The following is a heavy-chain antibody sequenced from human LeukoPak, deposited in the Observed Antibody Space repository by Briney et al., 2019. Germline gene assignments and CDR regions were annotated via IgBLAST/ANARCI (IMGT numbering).Heavy chain of an antibody. CDR2: VYYSGST. D-gene: IGHD1-26*01. V-gene: IGHV4-4*02. J-gene: IGHJ3*02. CDR3: ARDVEELDAFDI. CDR1: GGSISSSYW. Sequence: SETLSLTCAVSGGSISSSYWWSWVRQPPGKGLEWIGEVYYSGSTYYNPSLKSRVTISVDTSKNQFSLKLSSVTAADTAVYYCARDVEELDAFDIWGQGTMVTVSS.